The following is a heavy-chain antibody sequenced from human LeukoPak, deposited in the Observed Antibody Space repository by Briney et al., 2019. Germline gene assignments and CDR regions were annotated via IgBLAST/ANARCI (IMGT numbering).Heavy chain of an antibody. CDR1: GFTFSSYA. CDR3: ARVHRYCSGGSCYSFLDY. V-gene: IGHV3-30*04. D-gene: IGHD2-15*01. CDR2: ISYDGSNK. J-gene: IGHJ4*02. Sequence: PGGSLRLSCAASGFTFSSYAMHWVRQAPGKGLEWVAVISYDGSNKYYADSVKGRFTISRDNSKNTLYLQMNSLRAEDTAVYYCARVHRYCSGGSCYSFLDYWGQGTLVTVSS.